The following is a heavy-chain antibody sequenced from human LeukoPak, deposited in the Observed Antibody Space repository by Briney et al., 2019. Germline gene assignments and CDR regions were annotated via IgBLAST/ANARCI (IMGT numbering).Heavy chain of an antibody. J-gene: IGHJ4*02. D-gene: IGHD3-16*02. Sequence: ASVKVSCKASGYIFSNYDSNWVRQAPGHGLEWMGWMNPNSGRRVYAQKFQGRVTMTRNSSINTAYMELTSLRSDDRAVYYCARGLRSDYWGQGTLVNVSS. CDR2: MNPNSGRR. CDR1: GYIFSNYD. V-gene: IGHV1-8*01. CDR3: ARGLRSDY.